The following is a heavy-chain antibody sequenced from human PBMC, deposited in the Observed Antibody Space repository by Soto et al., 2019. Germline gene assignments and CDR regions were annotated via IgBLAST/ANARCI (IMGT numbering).Heavy chain of an antibody. V-gene: IGHV1-2*02. D-gene: IGHD1-26*01. Sequence: ASVKVSGKASGYTFTAHYMNWVRQAPGQGLEWMGWINPNSGDTKYVEKFQGRVTMTRDTSISTAYMELSSLRSDDTAVYYCASVNSGSYHHGLFDYWGQGALVTVSS. CDR2: INPNSGDT. CDR3: ASVNSGSYHHGLFDY. CDR1: GYTFTAHY. J-gene: IGHJ4*02.